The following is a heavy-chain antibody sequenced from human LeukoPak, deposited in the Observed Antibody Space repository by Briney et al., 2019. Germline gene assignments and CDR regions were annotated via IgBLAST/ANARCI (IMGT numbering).Heavy chain of an antibody. J-gene: IGHJ4*02. CDR1: GYSFTSYR. V-gene: IGHV5-51*01. D-gene: IGHD5-12*01. CDR2: IYPGDSET. Sequence: GESLKISCKGSGYSFTSYRIAWVRQMPGKGLEWMGIIYPGDSETRYSPSFQGQVTISDDKSIDTAYLQSSSLKASDTAIYYCVRPLRGYSGFDADYWGQGTLVTVSS. CDR3: VRPLRGYSGFDADY.